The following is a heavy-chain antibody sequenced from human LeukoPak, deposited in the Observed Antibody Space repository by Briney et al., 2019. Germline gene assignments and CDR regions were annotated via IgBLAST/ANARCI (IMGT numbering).Heavy chain of an antibody. CDR3: ARVPAYWYFDL. D-gene: IGHD2-2*01. CDR1: GFTFSSYE. V-gene: IGHV3-48*03. CDR2: VSGSGSTI. Sequence: GGSLRLSCAASGFTFSSYERNWVRQPPGQGLEWVSYVSGSGSTIYYAASVKGRFTISRDNAKNSLYLQMDSLRADDTALYYCARVPAYWYFDLWGRGTLVTVSS. J-gene: IGHJ2*01.